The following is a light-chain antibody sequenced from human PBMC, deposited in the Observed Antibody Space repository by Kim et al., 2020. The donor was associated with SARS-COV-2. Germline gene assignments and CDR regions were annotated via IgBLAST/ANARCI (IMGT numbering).Light chain of an antibody. J-gene: IGLJ2*01. V-gene: IGLV3-1*01. CDR1: KLGDKY. CDR2: QDT. Sequence: SYELTQPPSVSVSPGQTASITCSGDKLGDKYACWYQQKPGQSPVLVLYQDTKRPSGIPERFSGSNSGNTATLTISGTQAMDEAYYYCQSWDSSTVVVFGG. CDR3: QSWDSSTVVV.